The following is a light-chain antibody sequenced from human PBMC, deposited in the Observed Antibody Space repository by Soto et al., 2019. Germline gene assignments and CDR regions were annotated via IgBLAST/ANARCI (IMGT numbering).Light chain of an antibody. CDR3: QQANSFPLT. V-gene: IGKV1-12*01. J-gene: IGKJ4*01. Sequence: DIQMTQSPSSVSASVGDRVSITCRASQGISNWLAWYQQKPGRAPKLRIYTGSSLQSGVPSSFNGTGSGTDFTLTISSLEAEDVATYSGQQANSFPLTFGGGTKVEIK. CDR2: TGS. CDR1: QGISNW.